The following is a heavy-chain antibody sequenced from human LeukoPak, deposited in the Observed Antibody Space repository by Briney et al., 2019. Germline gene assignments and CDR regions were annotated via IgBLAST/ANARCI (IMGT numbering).Heavy chain of an antibody. D-gene: IGHD1-26*01. CDR2: VYSSGNT. CDR3: ARLRWQLVGPYFDY. CDR1: GDSISTYY. V-gene: IGHV4-59*01. J-gene: IGHJ4*02. Sequence: PSETLSLTCSFSGDSISTYYWSGIRQSPGKGLEWIGHVYSSGNTDYNSSLKSRVTISVDTSKSQFSLRLSSVTATDTAVYYCARLRWQLVGPYFDYWGQGILVTVSS.